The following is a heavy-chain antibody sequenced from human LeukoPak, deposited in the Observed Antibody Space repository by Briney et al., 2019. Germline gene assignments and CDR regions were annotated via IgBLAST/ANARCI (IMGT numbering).Heavy chain of an antibody. D-gene: IGHD6-6*01. Sequence: GGSLRLSCAASGFTFSNYAMHWVRQAPGKGLEYVSAIDNNGGSTFYANFVKGRFTMSRDNSKNTLYLQMGSLRGEDMAVYYCARVRGTSSGLDYWGQGTLVTVSS. CDR1: GFTFSNYA. V-gene: IGHV3-64*01. CDR2: IDNNGGST. CDR3: ARVRGTSSGLDY. J-gene: IGHJ4*02.